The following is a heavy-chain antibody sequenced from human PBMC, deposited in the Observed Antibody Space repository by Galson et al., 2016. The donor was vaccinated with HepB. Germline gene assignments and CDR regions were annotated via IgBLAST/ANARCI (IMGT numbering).Heavy chain of an antibody. J-gene: IGHJ5*02. D-gene: IGHD2/OR15-2a*01. Sequence: CAISGDSVSSNSAAWTWIRQSPLRGLEWLGRTYYRSKWYNDYAVSVKSRISIHPDTSKNQFSLQLNSVTPEDMAVYYCARVRCSTFRCQNWFDPWGQGTLVTVAS. CDR2: TYYRSKWYN. CDR3: ARVRCSTFRCQNWFDP. CDR1: GDSVSSNSAA. V-gene: IGHV6-1*01.